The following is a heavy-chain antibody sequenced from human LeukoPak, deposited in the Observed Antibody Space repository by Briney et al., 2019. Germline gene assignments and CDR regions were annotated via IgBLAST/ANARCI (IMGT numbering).Heavy chain of an antibody. D-gene: IGHD1-26*01. J-gene: IGHJ4*02. V-gene: IGHV3-33*01. CDR1: GFTFSIYG. CDR2: IWNDGSNK. CDR3: ASSSGSWGFDY. Sequence: PGGSLRLSCAASGFTFSIYGMHWVRQAPGKGLEWVAVIWNDGSNKYYADSVKGRFTISRDNSKNTLYLQMNSLRAEDTAVYYCASSSGSWGFDYWGQGTLVTVSS.